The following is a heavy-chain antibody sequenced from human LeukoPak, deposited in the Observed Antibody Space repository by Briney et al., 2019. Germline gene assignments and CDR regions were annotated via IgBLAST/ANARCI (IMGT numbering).Heavy chain of an antibody. V-gene: IGHV3-66*01. CDR3: ARGFALRYFDEFDY. J-gene: IGHJ4*02. Sequence: PGGPLRLSCAASGFTVSSNYMSWVRQAPGKGLEWVSVIYSGGSTYYADSVKGRFTISRDNSMNTLYLQMNSLRAEDTAVYYCARGFALRYFDEFDYWGQGTLVTVSS. D-gene: IGHD3-9*01. CDR2: IYSGGST. CDR1: GFTVSSNY.